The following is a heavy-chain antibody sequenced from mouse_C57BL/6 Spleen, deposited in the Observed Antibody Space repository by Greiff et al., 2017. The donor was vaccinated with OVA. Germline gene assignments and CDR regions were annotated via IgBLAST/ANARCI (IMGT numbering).Heavy chain of an antibody. CDR3: ARPGTAMDY. J-gene: IGHJ4*01. CDR2: INPNNGGI. D-gene: IGHD4-1*01. Sequence: EVQLQQSGPELVKPGASVKLSCKASGYTFTDYNMHWVKQSHGKSLEWIGYINPNNGGISYNQTFKGKATLTVNKSSSTADMDLRSLTSEDSAVYYCARPGTAMDYWGQGTSVTVSS. CDR1: GYTFTDYN. V-gene: IGHV1-22*01.